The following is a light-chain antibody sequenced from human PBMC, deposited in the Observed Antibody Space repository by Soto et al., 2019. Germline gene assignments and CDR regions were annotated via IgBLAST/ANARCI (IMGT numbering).Light chain of an antibody. CDR1: QSVGRS. CDR2: GVS. CDR3: QQFYTGWT. J-gene: IGKJ1*01. Sequence: DIQMTQSPSTLSASVGDRVTITCRASQSVGRSLAWYQQQPGKAPKLLIYGVSTLESGVPSRFSGFGSGTEFTLSISSLQPGDFGTYYCQQFYTGWTFGQGTRV. V-gene: IGKV1-5*01.